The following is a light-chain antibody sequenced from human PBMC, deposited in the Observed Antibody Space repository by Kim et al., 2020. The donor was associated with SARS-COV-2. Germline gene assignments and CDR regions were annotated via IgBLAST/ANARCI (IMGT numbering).Light chain of an antibody. CDR1: QGISSY. CDR2: AAS. Sequence: STGDRVTITCRASQGISSYFAWYQQKPGKAPKLLIYAASTLQSGVPSRFSGSGSGTDFTLTISCLQSEDFATYYCQQYYSYPEITFGQGTRLEIK. CDR3: QQYYSYPEIT. V-gene: IGKV1-8*01. J-gene: IGKJ5*01.